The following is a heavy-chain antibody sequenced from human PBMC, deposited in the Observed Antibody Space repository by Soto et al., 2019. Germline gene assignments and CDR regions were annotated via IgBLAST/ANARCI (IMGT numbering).Heavy chain of an antibody. CDR3: ARARAHYDFWSGYCNWFDP. J-gene: IGHJ5*02. Sequence: QVQLQESGPGLVKPSGTLSLTCAVSGGSISSSNWWSWVRQPPGKGLEWIGSIYYSGSTYYNPSLKSRVTISVDTSKNQFSLKLSSVTAADTAVYYCARARAHYDFWSGYCNWFDPWGQGTLVTVSS. CDR1: GGSISSSNW. V-gene: IGHV4-4*02. CDR2: IYYSGST. D-gene: IGHD3-3*01.